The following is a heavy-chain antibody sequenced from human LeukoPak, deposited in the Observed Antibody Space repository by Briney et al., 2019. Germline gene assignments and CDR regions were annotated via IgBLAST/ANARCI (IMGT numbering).Heavy chain of an antibody. CDR3: ARDRRITMVRGVIITSDGFDI. V-gene: IGHV1-69*06. Sequence: ASVKVSCKASGGTFSSYAISWVRQAPGQGLGWMGGIIPIFGTANYAQKFQGRVTITADKSTSTAYMELSSLRSEDTAVYYCARDRRITMVRGVIITSDGFDIWGQGTMVTVSS. CDR2: IIPIFGTA. D-gene: IGHD3-10*01. J-gene: IGHJ3*02. CDR1: GGTFSSYA.